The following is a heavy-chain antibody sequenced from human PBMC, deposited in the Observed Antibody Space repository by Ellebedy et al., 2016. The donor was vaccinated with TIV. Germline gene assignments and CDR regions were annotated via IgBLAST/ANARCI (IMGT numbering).Heavy chain of an antibody. CDR2: LSYDGDNR. CDR1: GFTFSKHA. Sequence: GGSLRLSCAASGFTFSKHAIHWVRQPPGEGLEWVAILSYDGDNRYFAGSVKGRFTISRDNSKHTVYLQLNSLRVEDSAVYYCERDRAPSIGARPGSRAPGDYWGQGTLVTVSS. CDR3: ERDRAPSIGARPGSRAPGDY. V-gene: IGHV3-30-3*01. J-gene: IGHJ4*02. D-gene: IGHD6-6*01.